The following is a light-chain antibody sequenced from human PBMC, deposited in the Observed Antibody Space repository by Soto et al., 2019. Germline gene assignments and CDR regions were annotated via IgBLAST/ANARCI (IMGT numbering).Light chain of an antibody. CDR1: QSVSSSY. Sequence: EIVLTQSPVTLSLSPGERATLSCRASQSVSSSYLAWYQQKPGQAPRLLIYGASSRATGIPDRFSGSGSGTDFTLTISRLEPEDFAVYYCQQYGSSQWTFGQGTKV. CDR2: GAS. V-gene: IGKV3-20*01. J-gene: IGKJ1*01. CDR3: QQYGSSQWT.